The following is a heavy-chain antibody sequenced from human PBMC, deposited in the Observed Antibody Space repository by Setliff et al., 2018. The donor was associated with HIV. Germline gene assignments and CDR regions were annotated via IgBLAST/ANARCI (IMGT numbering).Heavy chain of an antibody. CDR3: AKLVLKVVPAAMEGRFDY. CDR2: ILDKANNYAT. Sequence: GGSLRLSCAASGFTFSDAWMSWVRQTPEKGLEWVGRILDKANNYATAYAASLEGRFTISRDNSKNTLYLQMNSLRAEDTAVYYCAKLVLKVVPAAMEGRFDYWGQGTLVTVSS. J-gene: IGHJ4*02. D-gene: IGHD2-2*01. V-gene: IGHV3-73*01. CDR1: GFTFSDAW.